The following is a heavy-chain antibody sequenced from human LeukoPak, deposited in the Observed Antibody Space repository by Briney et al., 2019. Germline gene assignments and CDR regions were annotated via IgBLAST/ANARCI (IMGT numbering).Heavy chain of an antibody. CDR2: ISGSGGST. J-gene: IGHJ6*02. V-gene: IGHV3-23*01. CDR1: GFTFSSYA. D-gene: IGHD3-3*01. Sequence: PGGSLRLSCAASGFTFSSYAMSWVRQAPGKGLEWVSAISGSGGSTYYADSVKGRFTISRDNAKNSLYLQMNSLRAEDTAVYYCARLITIFGVVIYYYYGMDVWGQGTTVTVSS. CDR3: ARLITIFGVVIYYYYGMDV.